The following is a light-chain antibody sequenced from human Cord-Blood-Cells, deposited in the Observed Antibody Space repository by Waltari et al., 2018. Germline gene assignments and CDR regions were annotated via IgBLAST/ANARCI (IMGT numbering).Light chain of an antibody. J-gene: IGKJ2*01. CDR3: QQYNSYLYT. Sequence: DIQMTQSPSTLSASVGDRVTITCRASQGISSWLAWYQQKPGKAPKLLIYDASSLESGVPSRFSGSGSGTEFTLTISSLQPDDFATYYCQQYNSYLYTFGQGTKLEIK. CDR1: QGISSW. CDR2: DAS. V-gene: IGKV1-5*01.